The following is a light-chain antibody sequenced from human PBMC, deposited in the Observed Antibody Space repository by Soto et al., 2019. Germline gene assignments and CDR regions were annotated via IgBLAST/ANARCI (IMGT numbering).Light chain of an antibody. J-gene: IGKJ1*01. CDR1: QGISNW. CDR3: QQFRGT. Sequence: GDRVTITCRASQGISNWLAWYQQKPGKAPKLLIYDASTLDSGVTSRFRGSGSGTEFTLTISSLQPEDVATYYCQQFRGTFGQGTKVDIK. CDR2: DAS. V-gene: IGKV1-5*01.